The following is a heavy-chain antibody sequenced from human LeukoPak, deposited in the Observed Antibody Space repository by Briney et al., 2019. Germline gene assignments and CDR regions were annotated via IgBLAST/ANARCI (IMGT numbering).Heavy chain of an antibody. D-gene: IGHD3-10*01. V-gene: IGHV4-4*02. CDR3: ARDLNYYGSGSYWYYFDY. Sequence: GSLRLSCAASGFTFSSYAMHWVRQPPGKGLEWIGEIYHSGSTDYNPSLKSRVTISVDKSKNQFSLKLSSVTAADTAVYYCARDLNYYGSGSYWYYFDYWGQGTLVTVSS. J-gene: IGHJ4*02. CDR1: GFTFSSYA. CDR2: IYHSGST.